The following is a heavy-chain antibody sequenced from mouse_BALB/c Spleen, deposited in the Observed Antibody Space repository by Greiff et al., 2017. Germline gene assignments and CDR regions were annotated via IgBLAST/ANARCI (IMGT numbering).Heavy chain of an antibody. Sequence: VQLKQSGPSLVKPSQTLSLTCSVTGDSITSGYWNWIRKFPGNKLEYMGYISYSGSTYYNPSLKSRISNTRDTSKNQFFLQLNSVTTEDTATYYCARSEVYDYDVGYFDVWGAGTTVTVSS. CDR2: ISYSGST. D-gene: IGHD2-4*01. CDR1: GDSITSGY. CDR3: ARSEVYDYDVGYFDV. V-gene: IGHV3-8*02. J-gene: IGHJ1*01.